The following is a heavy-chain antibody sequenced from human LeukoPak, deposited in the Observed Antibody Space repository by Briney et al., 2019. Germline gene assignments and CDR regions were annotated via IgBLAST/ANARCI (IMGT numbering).Heavy chain of an antibody. CDR1: GYTFTSYY. V-gene: IGHV1-46*01. CDR2: INPSGGST. CDR3: ARASAFRTPGITMIVVVIYSH. Sequence: PGASVKVSCKASGYTFTSYYMHWVRQAPGQGLEWMGIINPSGGSTSYAQKFQGRVTMTRDTSTSTVYMELSSLRSEDTAVYYCARASAFRTPGITMIVVVIYSHWGQGTLVTVSS. D-gene: IGHD3-22*01. J-gene: IGHJ4*02.